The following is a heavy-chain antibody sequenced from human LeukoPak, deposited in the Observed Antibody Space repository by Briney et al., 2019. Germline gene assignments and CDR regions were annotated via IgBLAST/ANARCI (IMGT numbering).Heavy chain of an antibody. Sequence: PGGSLRLSCAASGFIFSSCWMSWVRQAPGKGLEWVANINQAGSEKYYVDSVKGRFTISRDNAKNSLFLQMNSLRAEDTAVYFCARVVVGVTNRFDPWGQGTLVIVPS. CDR1: GFIFSSCW. D-gene: IGHD2-15*01. CDR2: INQAGSEK. V-gene: IGHV3-7*05. CDR3: ARVVVGVTNRFDP. J-gene: IGHJ5*02.